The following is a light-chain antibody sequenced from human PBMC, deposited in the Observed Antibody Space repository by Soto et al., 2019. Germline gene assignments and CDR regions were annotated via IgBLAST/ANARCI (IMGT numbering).Light chain of an antibody. V-gene: IGLV2-14*01. CDR2: EVS. CDR1: SSDVGGYNY. CDR3: SSYRSSSTPLI. Sequence: LTQPPSVSGSPGQSITISCTGTSSDVGGYNYVSWYQQHPGKAPKLMIYEVSNRPSGVSNRFSGSKSGNTASLTISGLQAEDEADYYCSSYRSSSTPLIFGTGTKLTVL. J-gene: IGLJ1*01.